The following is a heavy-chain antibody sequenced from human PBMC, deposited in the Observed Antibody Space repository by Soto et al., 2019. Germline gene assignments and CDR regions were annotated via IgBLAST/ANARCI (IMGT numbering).Heavy chain of an antibody. V-gene: IGHV2-5*01. CDR3: AHRERSTFDH. J-gene: IGHJ4*02. CDR1: GFSLSTSGVA. CDR2: LYGNDDR. Sequence: QITLKESGPTLVKPTQTLTLTCTFSGFSLSTSGVAVGWIRQPPGKALEWLILLYGNDDRRYSPSLQSRLTVTKDTSKNQVVLTMTNMDPVDTATYYCAHRERSTFDHWGQGTLVTVSS.